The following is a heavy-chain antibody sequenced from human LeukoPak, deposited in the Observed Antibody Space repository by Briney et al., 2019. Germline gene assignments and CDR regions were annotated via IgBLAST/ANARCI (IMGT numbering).Heavy chain of an antibody. CDR1: GGSFSGYY. Sequence: SETLSLTCAVYGGSFSGYYWSWIRQPPGKGLEWIGEINHSGSTNYNPSLKSRVTISVDTSKNQFSLKLSSVTAADTAVYYCARNSCPSGSCYENRGYFDYWGQGTLVTVSS. CDR3: ARNSCPSGSCYENRGYFDY. D-gene: IGHD2-15*01. CDR2: INHSGST. V-gene: IGHV4-34*01. J-gene: IGHJ4*02.